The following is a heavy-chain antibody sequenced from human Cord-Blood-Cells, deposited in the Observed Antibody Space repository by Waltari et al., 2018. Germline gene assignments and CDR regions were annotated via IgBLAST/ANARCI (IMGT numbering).Heavy chain of an antibody. CDR1: GFTVSSNY. CDR3: ARSLEWLLYYYYMDV. Sequence: EVQLVESGGGLIQPGGSLRLSCAASGFTVSSNYMSWVRQAPGKGLEWVSVIYSGGSTYYADSVKGRFTISRDNSKNTLYLQMNSLRAEDTAVYYCARSLEWLLYYYYMDVWGKGTTVTVSS. J-gene: IGHJ6*03. CDR2: IYSGGST. D-gene: IGHD3-3*01. V-gene: IGHV3-53*01.